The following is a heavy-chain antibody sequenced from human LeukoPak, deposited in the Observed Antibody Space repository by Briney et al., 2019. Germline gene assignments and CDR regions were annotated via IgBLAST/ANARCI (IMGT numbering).Heavy chain of an antibody. J-gene: IGHJ5*02. D-gene: IGHD3-3*01. Sequence: SETLSLTCTVSGGSISSSSYYWGWIRQPPGKGLEWIGSTYYSGSTYYNPSLKSRVTISVDTSKNQFSLKLSSVTAADTAVYYCARRVRFLEWSNWFDPWGQGTLVTVSS. V-gene: IGHV4-39*01. CDR1: GGSISSSSYY. CDR2: TYYSGST. CDR3: ARRVRFLEWSNWFDP.